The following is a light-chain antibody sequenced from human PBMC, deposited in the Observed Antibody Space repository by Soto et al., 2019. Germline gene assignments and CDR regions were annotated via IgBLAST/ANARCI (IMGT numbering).Light chain of an antibody. CDR2: AAS. CDR3: QQYYSYPHT. V-gene: IGKV1-8*01. CDR1: QGISSY. J-gene: IGKJ2*01. Sequence: IRMTQSPSSLSASTGDRVTITCRASQGISSYLAWYQQKPGKAPKLLIYAASTLQSGVPSRFSGSGSGTDFTLTISCLQSEDFATYYCQQYYSYPHTFGQGTKLEIK.